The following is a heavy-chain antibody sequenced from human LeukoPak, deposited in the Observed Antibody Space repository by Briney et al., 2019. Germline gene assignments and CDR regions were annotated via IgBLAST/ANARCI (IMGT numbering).Heavy chain of an antibody. J-gene: IGHJ4*02. CDR1: GFTFGNYW. CDR2: INTDGTGT. Sequence: PGGSLRLSCAASGFTFGNYWMHWVRQAPGKGLVWVSHINTDGTGTSYADSVKGRFTISRDNAKNTLYLQMNSLRAEDTAVYYCARHSTSIFGVVTEDYWGQGTLVTVSS. V-gene: IGHV3-74*01. D-gene: IGHD3-3*01. CDR3: ARHSTSIFGVVTEDY.